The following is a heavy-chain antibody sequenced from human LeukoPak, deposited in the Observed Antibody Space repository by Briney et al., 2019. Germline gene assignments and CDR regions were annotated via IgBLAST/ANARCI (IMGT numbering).Heavy chain of an antibody. CDR2: ISGSGGST. Sequence: GGSLRLSCAAPGFTFSSYAMSWVRQAPGKGLEWVSVISGSGGSTFYADSVKGRFTISRDNSKNTLSLQMNSLRAEDTAVYYCAKDRSTYDFWSGYYTGDFDPWGQGTLVTVSS. J-gene: IGHJ5*02. CDR1: GFTFSSYA. CDR3: AKDRSTYDFWSGYYTGDFDP. D-gene: IGHD3-3*01. V-gene: IGHV3-23*01.